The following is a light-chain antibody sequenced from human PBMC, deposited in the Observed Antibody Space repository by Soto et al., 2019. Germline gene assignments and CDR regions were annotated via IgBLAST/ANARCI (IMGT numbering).Light chain of an antibody. CDR2: GAS. V-gene: IGKV3-20*01. J-gene: IGKJ2*01. CDR3: QQYGNSPHT. CDR1: HSVSSSY. Sequence: EIVLTQSPGTLSLSPGERATLSCRASHSVSSSYLAWYQQKPGQAPRLLIYGASSRATDIPDRFSGSGSGTDFTLTISRLEPEDFAVYYCQQYGNSPHTFGQGTKLEI.